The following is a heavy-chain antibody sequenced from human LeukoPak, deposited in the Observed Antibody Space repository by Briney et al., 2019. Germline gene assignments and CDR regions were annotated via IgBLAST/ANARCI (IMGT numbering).Heavy chain of an antibody. CDR1: GGSISSYY. J-gene: IGHJ6*02. CDR2: IYYSGST. D-gene: IGHD3-22*01. V-gene: IGHV4-59*08. CDR3: ARMRYEDYYDNSANRYYYCGMDV. Sequence: SETLSLTCTVSGGSISSYYWSWIRQPPGKGLEWIGYIYYSGSTNYNPSLKSRVTISVDTSKNQFSLKLSSVTAADTAVYYCARMRYEDYYDNSANRYYYCGMDVWGQGTTVTVSS.